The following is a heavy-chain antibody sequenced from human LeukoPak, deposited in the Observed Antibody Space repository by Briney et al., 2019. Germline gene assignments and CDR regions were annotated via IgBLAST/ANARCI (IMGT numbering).Heavy chain of an antibody. D-gene: IGHD2-2*01. V-gene: IGHV1-46*01. CDR2: INPSGSST. Sequence: ASVKVSCKASGYTFTSYYMHWVRQAPGQGLEWMGIINPSGSSTSYAQKFQGRVTITADESTSTAYMELSSLRSEDTAVYYCATSIVVASATRGNPPPYHYYYGMDVWGQGTTVTVSS. J-gene: IGHJ6*02. CDR1: GYTFTSYY. CDR3: ATSIVVASATRGNPPPYHYYYGMDV.